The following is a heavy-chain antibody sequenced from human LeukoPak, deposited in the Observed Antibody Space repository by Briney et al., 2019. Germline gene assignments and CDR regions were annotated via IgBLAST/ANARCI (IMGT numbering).Heavy chain of an antibody. Sequence: SVKVSCKASGGTFSSYTISWVRQAPGQGLEWMGRIIPILGIANYAQKFQSRVTITADKSTSTAYMELSSLRSEDTAVYYCARDSVGAIIDYWGQGTLVTASS. D-gene: IGHD1-26*01. CDR1: GGTFSSYT. CDR3: ARDSVGAIIDY. V-gene: IGHV1-69*04. J-gene: IGHJ4*02. CDR2: IIPILGIA.